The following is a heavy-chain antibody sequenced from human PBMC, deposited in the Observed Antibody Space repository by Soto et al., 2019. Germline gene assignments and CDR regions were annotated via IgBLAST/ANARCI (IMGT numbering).Heavy chain of an antibody. J-gene: IGHJ2*01. D-gene: IGHD3-10*01. CDR1: GFTYSDYY. CDR2: ISSRNSYT. CDR3: ARRGWDWYFEL. V-gene: IGHV3-11*05. Sequence: QVQLVDSGGGLVKPGGSLRLSCAASGFTYSDYYMNWIRQAPGKGLEWVSYISSRNSYTNYADPVKGRFTISRDNAKNSLYLQMNNLRVEDTAVYYCARRGWDWYFELWGRGTLVTVSS.